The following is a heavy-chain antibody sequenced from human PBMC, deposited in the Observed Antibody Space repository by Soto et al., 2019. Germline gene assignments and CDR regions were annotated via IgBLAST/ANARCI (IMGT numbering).Heavy chain of an antibody. CDR1: GFTFSSYG. CDR2: ISYDGSNK. CDR3: ADDFWSGYPPGYYYYGMDV. Sequence: GGSLRLSCAASGFTFSSYGMHWVRQAPGKGLEWVAVISYDGSNKYYADSVKGRFTISRDNSKNTLYLQMNSLRAEDTAVYYCADDFWSGYPPGYYYYGMDVWGQGTTVTVSS. J-gene: IGHJ6*02. V-gene: IGHV3-30*03. D-gene: IGHD3-3*01.